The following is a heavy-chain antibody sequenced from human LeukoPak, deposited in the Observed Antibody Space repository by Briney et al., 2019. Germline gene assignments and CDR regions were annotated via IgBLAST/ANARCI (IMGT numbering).Heavy chain of an antibody. Sequence: SXXASGFTFSTYAMSWVRQAPGKGLEWVSAISGSGGSTYYADSVKGRFTISRDNSKNTLYLQMNSLRAEDTAVYHCAKLGGSGSYVWGQGTLVTVSS. J-gene: IGHJ4*02. D-gene: IGHD3-10*01. CDR3: AKLGGSGSYV. CDR2: ISGSGGST. CDR1: GFTFSTYA. V-gene: IGHV3-23*01.